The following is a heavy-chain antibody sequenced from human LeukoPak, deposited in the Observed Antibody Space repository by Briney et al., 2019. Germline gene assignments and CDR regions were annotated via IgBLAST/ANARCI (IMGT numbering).Heavy chain of an antibody. J-gene: IGHJ5*02. CDR1: GYTFTGYY. V-gene: IGHV1-2*02. D-gene: IGHD3-10*01. Sequence: GASVKVSCKASGYTFTGYYMHWVRQAPGQGLEWTGWINPNSGGTNYAQKFQGRVTMTRDTSISTAYMELSGLRSDDTAVYYCARVGNRMVRGVIHNWFDPWGQGTLVTVSS. CDR2: INPNSGGT. CDR3: ARVGNRMVRGVIHNWFDP.